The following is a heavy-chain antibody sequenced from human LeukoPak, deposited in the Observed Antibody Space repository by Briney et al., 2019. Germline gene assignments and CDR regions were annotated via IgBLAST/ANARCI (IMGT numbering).Heavy chain of an antibody. CDR3: ARHYYDSSGYPEYFQH. J-gene: IGHJ1*01. Sequence: ASVKVSCKASGYTFTGYYMHWVRQAPGQGLEWMGWINAGNGNTKYSQKFQGRVTITRDTSASTAYMELSSLRSEDTAVYYCARHYYDSSGYPEYFQHWGQGTPVTVSS. CDR1: GYTFTGYY. V-gene: IGHV1-3*01. D-gene: IGHD3-22*01. CDR2: INAGNGNT.